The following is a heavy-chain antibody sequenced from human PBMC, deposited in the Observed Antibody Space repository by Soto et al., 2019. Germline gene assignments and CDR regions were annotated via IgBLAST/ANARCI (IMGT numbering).Heavy chain of an antibody. Sequence: ASETLSLTCTVSGGSISSYYCSWIRQPPGKGLEWIGYIYYSGSTNYNPSLKSRVTISVDTSKNQFSLKLSSVTAADTAVYYCAREGCSGGSCYSPYYYYYGMDVWGQGTTVTVSS. CDR1: GGSISSYY. J-gene: IGHJ6*02. CDR2: IYYSGST. CDR3: AREGCSGGSCYSPYYYYYGMDV. V-gene: IGHV4-59*01. D-gene: IGHD2-15*01.